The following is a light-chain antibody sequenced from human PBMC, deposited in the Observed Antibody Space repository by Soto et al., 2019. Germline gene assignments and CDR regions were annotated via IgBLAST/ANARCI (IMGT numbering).Light chain of an antibody. Sequence: QSALTQPASVSGSPGQSITISCTGTSSDIGAYNFVSWYQQHPGKDPQLLLYDVNIRPSGVSNRFSGSKSGNPASLTISWLQAEDEADYYCTSWTTSTTMIFGGGTKLTVL. V-gene: IGLV2-14*03. CDR1: SSDIGAYNF. J-gene: IGLJ2*01. CDR3: TSWTTSTTMI. CDR2: DVN.